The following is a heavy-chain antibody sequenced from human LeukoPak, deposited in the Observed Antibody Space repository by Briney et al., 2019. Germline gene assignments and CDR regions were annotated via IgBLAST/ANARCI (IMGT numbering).Heavy chain of an antibody. CDR2: ISYGGST. CDR3: AREGTAGTNLNWFGP. D-gene: IGHD1-1*01. J-gene: IGHJ5*02. V-gene: IGHV4-59*01. CDR1: GGSISSYY. Sequence: PSETLSLTCTVSGGSISSYYWSWIRQPPGKGLEWIGYISYGGSTNFNPSLKSRVTISVDTSKNQFSLKLSSVTAADTAVYYCAREGTAGTNLNWFGPWGQGTLVTVSS.